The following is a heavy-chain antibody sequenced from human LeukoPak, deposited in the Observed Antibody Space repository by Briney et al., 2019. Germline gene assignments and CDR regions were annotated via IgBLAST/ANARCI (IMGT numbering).Heavy chain of an antibody. Sequence: GGSLRLSCAASGFTFSSYSMNWVRQAPGKGLEGISYITSSSSTIYYADSVKGRFTVSRDNAKNSLYLQLNSVRAEDTAVYYCSRQSGPYYGGVDHWGQGTLVTVSS. D-gene: IGHD4-23*01. J-gene: IGHJ4*02. V-gene: IGHV3-48*01. CDR2: ITSSSSTI. CDR3: SRQSGPYYGGVDH. CDR1: GFTFSSYS.